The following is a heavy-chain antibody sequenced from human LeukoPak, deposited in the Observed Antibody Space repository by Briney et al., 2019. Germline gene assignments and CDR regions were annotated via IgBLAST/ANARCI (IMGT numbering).Heavy chain of an antibody. D-gene: IGHD3-22*01. CDR1: GRSIGSSSDY. J-gene: IGHJ3*02. CDR3: ANSAAPSFYDSRGSDTFDI. CDR2: IYYSGST. Sequence: PSETLSLTCTVSGRSIGSSSDYWGWVRQPPGKGLEWIATIYYSGSTYYNPSLKSRVTISVDTSNNQFSLKLSSVTAADTAVYYCANSAAPSFYDSRGSDTFDIWGQGTMVTVSS. V-gene: IGHV4-39*01.